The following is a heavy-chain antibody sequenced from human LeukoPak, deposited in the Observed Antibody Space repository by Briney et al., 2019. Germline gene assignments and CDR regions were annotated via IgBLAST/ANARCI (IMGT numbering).Heavy chain of an antibody. V-gene: IGHV4-61*08. Sequence: SETLSLTCTVSGASVGSAGYYWSWIRQPPGGGLEWIGYVYYIANTNYNPSLKSRVTMSVNPSTNQFSLKLNSVTAADTAMYYCARTQSQSGSYRYYFGYWGQGTRVTVSS. CDR3: ARTQSQSGSYRYYFGY. J-gene: IGHJ4*02. CDR2: VYYIANT. CDR1: GASVGSAGYY. D-gene: IGHD1-26*01.